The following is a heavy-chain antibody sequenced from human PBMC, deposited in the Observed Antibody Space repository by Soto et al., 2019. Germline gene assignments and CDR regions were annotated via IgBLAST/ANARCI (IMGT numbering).Heavy chain of an antibody. CDR1: GGSIDRSNYY. Sequence: SETLSLTCNVSGGSIDRSNYYWDWLRQPPGKGLEWIGTTYYNGNAYYNPPLKIRVSMSVDTSKNQFSLKLVSVTAADTAVYYCARHFVAVVIKGWGYWGQGTLVTVS. D-gene: IGHD3-10*01. J-gene: IGHJ4*02. CDR2: TYYNGNA. V-gene: IGHV4-39*01. CDR3: ARHFVAVVIKGWGY.